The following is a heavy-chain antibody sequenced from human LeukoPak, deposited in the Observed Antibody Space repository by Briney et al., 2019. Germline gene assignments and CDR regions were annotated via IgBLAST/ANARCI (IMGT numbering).Heavy chain of an antibody. V-gene: IGHV1-69*06. CDR3: ADATSGCFDY. CDR2: IIPIFGTA. Sequence: ASVNVSCKASGGTFSSYAISWVRQAPGQGLEWMGGIIPIFGTANYAQKFQGRVTITADKSTSTAYMELSSLRSEDTAVYYCADATSGCFDYWGQGTLVTVSS. J-gene: IGHJ4*02. D-gene: IGHD2-15*01. CDR1: GGTFSSYA.